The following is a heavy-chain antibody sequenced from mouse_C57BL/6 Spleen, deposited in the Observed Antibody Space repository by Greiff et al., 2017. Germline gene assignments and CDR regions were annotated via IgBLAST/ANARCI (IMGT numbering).Heavy chain of an antibody. Sequence: QVQLQQPGAELVKPGASVKLSCKASGYTFTSYWMHWVKQRPGQGLGWIGMIHPNSGSTNYNEKFKSKATLTVDKSSSTAYMQLSSLTSEDSAVYYCPSTYGSRGYAMDYWGQGTSVTVSS. CDR1: GYTFTSYW. D-gene: IGHD1-1*01. J-gene: IGHJ4*01. CDR3: PSTYGSRGYAMDY. V-gene: IGHV1-64*01. CDR2: IHPNSGST.